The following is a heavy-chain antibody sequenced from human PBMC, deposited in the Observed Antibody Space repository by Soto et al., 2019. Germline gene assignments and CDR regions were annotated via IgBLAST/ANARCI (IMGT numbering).Heavy chain of an antibody. Sequence: PSETLSLTCAVYGGSFSGYYWSWIRQPPGKGLEWIGEINHSGSTNYNPSLKSRVTISVDTSKNQFSLKLSSVTAADTAVYYCARLGGLNWNYVDYWGQGTLVTVPS. V-gene: IGHV4-34*01. CDR1: GGSFSGYY. J-gene: IGHJ4*02. CDR2: INHSGST. CDR3: ARLGGLNWNYVDY. D-gene: IGHD1-7*01.